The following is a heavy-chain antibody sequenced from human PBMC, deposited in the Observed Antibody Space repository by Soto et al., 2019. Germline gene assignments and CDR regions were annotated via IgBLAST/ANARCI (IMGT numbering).Heavy chain of an antibody. CDR3: ARYQMLARAPAFGF. D-gene: IGHD3-16*01. CDR2: ISGSGST. J-gene: IGHJ4*02. CDR1: GGSLIGYY. V-gene: IGHV4-4*08. Sequence: SETLSLTCAVPGGSLIGYYWSWVRQSPGKGLEWIAYISGSGSTDYNPSLNSRVSISLDTSNNQFFLQLRSVTAADTAVYYCARYQMLARAPAFGFWGQGVLVTVS.